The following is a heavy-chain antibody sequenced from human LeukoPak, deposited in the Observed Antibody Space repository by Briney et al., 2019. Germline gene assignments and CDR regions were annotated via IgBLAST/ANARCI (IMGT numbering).Heavy chain of an antibody. Sequence: GASVKVSCKASGYTFTSYDINWVRQATGQGLEWMGWMNPNSGNTGYAQKFQGRVTMTRYTSISTAYMELSSLRSEDTAVYYCARVGRYFDWLLYGPQYYFDYWGQGTLVTVSS. D-gene: IGHD3-9*01. CDR1: GYTFTSYD. CDR2: MNPNSGNT. CDR3: ARVGRYFDWLLYGPQYYFDY. V-gene: IGHV1-8*01. J-gene: IGHJ4*02.